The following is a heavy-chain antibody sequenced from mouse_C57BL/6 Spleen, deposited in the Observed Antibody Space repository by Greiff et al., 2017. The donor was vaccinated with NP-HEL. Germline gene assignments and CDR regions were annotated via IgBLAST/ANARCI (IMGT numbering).Heavy chain of an antibody. CDR2: IDSANGNT. J-gene: IGHJ4*01. Sequence: EVQLQQSVAELVRPGASVKLFCTASGFNNKNTYMHWVKQRPEQGLEWIGRIDSANGNTKYAPKLQGKATITADTSSNTAYLQLSRVTSEDAAVYYCASRHYYAMDYWGQGTSVTVSS. CDR1: GFNNKNTY. CDR3: ASRHYYAMDY. V-gene: IGHV14-3*01.